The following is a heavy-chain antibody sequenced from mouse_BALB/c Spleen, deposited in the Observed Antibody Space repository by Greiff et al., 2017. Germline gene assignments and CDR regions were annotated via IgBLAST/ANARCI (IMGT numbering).Heavy chain of an antibody. CDR3: ARCRDYYGSSSYYFDY. CDR2: ISYSGST. Sequence: EVQLVESGPSLVKPSQTLSLTCSVTGDSITSGYWNWIRKFPGNKLEYMGYISYSGSTYYNPSLKSRISITRDTSKNQYYLQLNSVTTEDTATYYCARCRDYYGSSSYYFDYWGQGTTLTVSS. J-gene: IGHJ2*01. CDR1: GDSITSGY. D-gene: IGHD1-1*01. V-gene: IGHV3-8*02.